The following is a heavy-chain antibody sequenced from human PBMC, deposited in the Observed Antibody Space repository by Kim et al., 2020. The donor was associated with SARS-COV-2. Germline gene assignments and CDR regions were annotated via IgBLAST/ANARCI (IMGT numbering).Heavy chain of an antibody. Sequence: GGSLRLSCAASGFTFSNYAMSWVRQAQGKGLEWVSTISIDGDSTSYADSVKGRFTISRDNSKNTLSLHMNSLRPEDTALYYCAKSGQFDYWGQGILVTVSS. CDR3: AKSGQFDY. V-gene: IGHV3-23*01. D-gene: IGHD5-12*01. CDR2: ISIDGDST. CDR1: GFTFSNYA. J-gene: IGHJ4*02.